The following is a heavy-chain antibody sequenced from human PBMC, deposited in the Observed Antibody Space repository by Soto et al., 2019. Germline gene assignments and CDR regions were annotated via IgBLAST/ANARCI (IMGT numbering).Heavy chain of an antibody. J-gene: IGHJ3*02. D-gene: IGHD3-22*01. CDR1: GGTFSSYA. V-gene: IGHV1-69*01. CDR2: IIPIFGTA. CDR3: ASNLYDSSGRGHDAFDI. Sequence: QVQLVQSGAEVKKPGSSVKVSCKASGGTFSSYAISWVRQAPGQGLEWMGGIIPIFGTANYAQKFQGRVTITADESTSTAYMELSSLRSEDTAVHYCASNLYDSSGRGHDAFDIWGQGTMVTVSS.